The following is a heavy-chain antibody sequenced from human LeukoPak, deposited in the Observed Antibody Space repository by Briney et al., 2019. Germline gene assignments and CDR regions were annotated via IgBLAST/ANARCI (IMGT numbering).Heavy chain of an antibody. V-gene: IGHV4-34*01. Sequence: SETLPLTCAVYGGSFSGYYWSWIRQPPGKGLEWIGEINHSGSTNYNPSLKSRVTISVDTSKNQFSLKLSSVTAADTAVYYCARGDGDIVVVPAATPFDYWGQGTLVTVSS. CDR1: GGSFSGYY. CDR3: ARGDGDIVVVPAATPFDY. D-gene: IGHD2-2*01. CDR2: INHSGST. J-gene: IGHJ4*02.